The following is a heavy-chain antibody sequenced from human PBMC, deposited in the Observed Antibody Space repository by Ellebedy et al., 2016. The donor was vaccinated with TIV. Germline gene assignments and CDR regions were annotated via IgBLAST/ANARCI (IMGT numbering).Heavy chain of an antibody. CDR1: GYIFTGYY. CDR3: ARVWPSIAAADY. CDR2: INPNSGGT. D-gene: IGHD6-13*01. V-gene: IGHV1-2*02. Sequence: AASVKVSCKASGYIFTGYYMHWVRQAPGQGLEWMGWINPNSGGTNYAQNFQGRVTITRDTSISTAYMELSRLRSDDPAVYYCARVWPSIAAADYWGQGTLVTVSS. J-gene: IGHJ4*02.